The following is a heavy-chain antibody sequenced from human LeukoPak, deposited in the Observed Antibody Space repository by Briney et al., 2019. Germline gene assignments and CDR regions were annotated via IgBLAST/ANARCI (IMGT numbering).Heavy chain of an antibody. V-gene: IGHV3-21*01. Sequence: GGSLRLSCAASRFTFSDYSMNWVRQAPGKGLEWVSSISRSSRHVYYAGSVKGRFTISRDNAKDSLYLQMNSLRAEDMAVYFCVRDLMGSGSTTAYLHHWGQGTLVTVSS. D-gene: IGHD1-1*01. J-gene: IGHJ1*01. CDR3: VRDLMGSGSTTAYLHH. CDR1: RFTFSDYS. CDR2: ISRSSRHV.